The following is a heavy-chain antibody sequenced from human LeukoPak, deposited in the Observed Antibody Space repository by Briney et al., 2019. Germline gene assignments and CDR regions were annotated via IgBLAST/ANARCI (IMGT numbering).Heavy chain of an antibody. Sequence: SLRLSCTASGFTFGDYAMSWVRQAPGKGLELVGFIRSKAYGGTKEYAASVKGRFTISRDDSKNIAYLQMNSLKTEDTAVYYCTSVDYYDSSGEYYFDYWGQGTLVTVSS. V-gene: IGHV3-49*04. CDR3: TSVDYYDSSGEYYFDY. J-gene: IGHJ4*02. D-gene: IGHD3-22*01. CDR2: IRSKAYGGTK. CDR1: GFTFGDYA.